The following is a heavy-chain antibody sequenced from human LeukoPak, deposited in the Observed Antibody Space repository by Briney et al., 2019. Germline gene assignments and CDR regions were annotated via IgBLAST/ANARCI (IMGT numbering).Heavy chain of an antibody. CDR1: GFTFNSFD. CDR3: ARDGVGEDY. V-gene: IGHV3-33*01. Sequence: QAGGSLRLSCAASGFTFNSFDMHWVRQAPGKGLEWVAVIWYDGSNEYYADSVKGRFTISRDNSRNTLYLQMNSLRAEDTAVYYCARDGVGEDYWGQGTLVTVSS. J-gene: IGHJ4*02. D-gene: IGHD3-10*01. CDR2: IWYDGSNE.